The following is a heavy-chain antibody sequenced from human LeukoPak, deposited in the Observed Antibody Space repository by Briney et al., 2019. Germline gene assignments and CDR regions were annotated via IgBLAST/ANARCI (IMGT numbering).Heavy chain of an antibody. Sequence: SETLSLTCTVSGGSISSGVYCWSWIRQRPGEGLQWIGYICSSGSAYYNPSLKSRVTMSIDTSNNQFSLKLNSVTAADTAVYYCARVGSYYGSARNYYYYGMDVWGQGTTVTVSS. J-gene: IGHJ6*02. CDR2: ICSSGSA. CDR3: ARVGSYYGSARNYYYYGMDV. D-gene: IGHD3-10*01. CDR1: GGSISSGVYC. V-gene: IGHV4-31*03.